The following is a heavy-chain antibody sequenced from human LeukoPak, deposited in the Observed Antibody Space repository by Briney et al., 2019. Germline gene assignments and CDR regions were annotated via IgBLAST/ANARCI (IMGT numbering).Heavy chain of an antibody. Sequence: SETLSLACTVSGASINSGDYYWSWIRQPPGKGLEWIGYIYYSGSTYYNPSLKSRVTISVDTSKNQFSLKLSSVTAADTAVYYCARGYCSGGSCYSGAYYYYYYGMDVWGQGTTVTVSS. J-gene: IGHJ6*02. CDR2: IYYSGST. D-gene: IGHD2-15*01. V-gene: IGHV4-30-4*01. CDR3: ARGYCSGGSCYSGAYYYYYYGMDV. CDR1: GASINSGDYY.